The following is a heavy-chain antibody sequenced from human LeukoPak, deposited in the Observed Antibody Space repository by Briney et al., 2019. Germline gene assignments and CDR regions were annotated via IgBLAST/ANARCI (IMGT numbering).Heavy chain of an antibody. CDR1: GFTFSSYG. D-gene: IGHD4/OR15-4a*01. J-gene: IGHJ4*02. CDR3: ARRAGAYSHPYDY. V-gene: IGHV3-30*03. Sequence: PGGSVRLSCAASGFTFSSYGMHWVRQAPGKGLEWVAVISYDGSNKYYADSVKGRFTISRDNSKNTLYLQINSLRGEYKAVYYCARRAGAYSHPYDYWGQGTLVTVSS. CDR2: ISYDGSNK.